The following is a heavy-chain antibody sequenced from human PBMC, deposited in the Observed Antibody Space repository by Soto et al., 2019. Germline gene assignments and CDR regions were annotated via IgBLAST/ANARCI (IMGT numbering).Heavy chain of an antibody. CDR1: GYSFTSYW. J-gene: IGHJ6*02. Sequence: GESLKISCKGSGYSFTSYWIGWVRQMPGKGLEWMGIIYPGDSDTRYSPSFQGQVTISADKSISTAYLQWSSLKASDTAMYYCARHPPVTYYYGSGSPDHYYGMEVWGQGTTVTVS. CDR2: IYPGDSDT. CDR3: ARHPPVTYYYGSGSPDHYYGMEV. V-gene: IGHV5-51*01. D-gene: IGHD3-10*01.